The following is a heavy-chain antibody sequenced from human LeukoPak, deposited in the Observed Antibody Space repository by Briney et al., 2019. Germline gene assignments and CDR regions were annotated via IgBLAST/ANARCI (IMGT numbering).Heavy chain of an antibody. J-gene: IGHJ4*02. CDR2: IYTSGST. D-gene: IGHD1-26*01. Sequence: PSEPLSLPCTVSGGSISSYYWSWIRQPAGKGLEWIGRIYTSGSTNYNASLKSRVSMSVDTSKNQFSLKLSSVTAADTAVFYCARENSGSYREFDYWGQGTLVTVSS. CDR3: ARENSGSYREFDY. CDR1: GGSISSYY. V-gene: IGHV4-4*07.